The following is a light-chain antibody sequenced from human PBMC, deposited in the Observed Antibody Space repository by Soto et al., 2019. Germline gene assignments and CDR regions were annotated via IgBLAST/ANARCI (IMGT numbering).Light chain of an antibody. Sequence: SYELTQPPSVSVAPGQTARITCGGNNIGSKSVHWYQQKPGQAPVLVVYEDSDRPSRIPERFSGSNSGNTATLTIIRVEAGDEADYYCQVWDSSSDSYVFGTGTKLTVL. CDR3: QVWDSSSDSYV. CDR2: EDS. J-gene: IGLJ1*01. CDR1: NIGSKS. V-gene: IGLV3-21*02.